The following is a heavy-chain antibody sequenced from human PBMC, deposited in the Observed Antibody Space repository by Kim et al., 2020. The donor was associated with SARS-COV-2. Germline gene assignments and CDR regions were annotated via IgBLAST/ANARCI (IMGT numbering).Heavy chain of an antibody. D-gene: IGHD2-2*01. CDR1: GGTFSSYA. J-gene: IGHJ6*02. CDR3: ARDACSSTSCYALTSYGMDV. CDR2: IIPIFGTA. V-gene: IGHV1-69*13. Sequence: SVKVSCKASGGTFSSYAISWVRQAPGQGLEWMGGIIPIFGTANYAQKFQGRVTITADESTSTAYMELSSLRSEDTAVYYCARDACSSTSCYALTSYGMDVWGQGTTVTVSS.